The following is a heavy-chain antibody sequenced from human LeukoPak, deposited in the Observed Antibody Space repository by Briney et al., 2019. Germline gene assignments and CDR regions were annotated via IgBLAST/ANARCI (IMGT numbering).Heavy chain of an antibody. Sequence: PEGSLRLSCAASGFTVSSNYMSWVRQAPGKGLEWVSVIYSGGSTYYADSVKGRFTISRDNSKNTLYLQMNSLRAEDTAVYYCARGVEANWVFDYWGQGTLVTVSS. D-gene: IGHD7-27*01. V-gene: IGHV3-53*01. J-gene: IGHJ4*02. CDR1: GFTVSSNY. CDR3: ARGVEANWVFDY. CDR2: IYSGGST.